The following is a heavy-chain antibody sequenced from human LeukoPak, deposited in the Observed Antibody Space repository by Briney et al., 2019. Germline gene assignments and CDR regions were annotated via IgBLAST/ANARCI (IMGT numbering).Heavy chain of an antibody. D-gene: IGHD6-19*01. CDR1: GFTFSSYA. V-gene: IGHV3-30-3*01. CDR3: ARDMSGWNRFDY. J-gene: IGHJ4*02. Sequence: GGSLRLSCAASGFTFSSYAMHWVRQAPGKGLEWVAVISYDGSNKYYADSVKGRFTISRDNSKNTLYLQMNSLRAEDTAVYYCARDMSGWNRFDYWGQGTLVTVSS. CDR2: ISYDGSNK.